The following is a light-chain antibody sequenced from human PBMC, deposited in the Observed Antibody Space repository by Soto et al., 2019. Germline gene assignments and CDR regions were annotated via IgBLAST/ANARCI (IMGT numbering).Light chain of an antibody. V-gene: IGKV3-11*01. Sequence: EIVLTQSPSTMSLSPGETATLSCRASQNIGSDLAWYQQEPGQAPRLLIYDASNMAPGIPARFGGSGSGTAFTLTISCLEPEDVAVYHCQQRAKWPRTFGQGTMV. CDR1: QNIGSD. CDR2: DAS. J-gene: IGKJ1*01. CDR3: QQRAKWPRT.